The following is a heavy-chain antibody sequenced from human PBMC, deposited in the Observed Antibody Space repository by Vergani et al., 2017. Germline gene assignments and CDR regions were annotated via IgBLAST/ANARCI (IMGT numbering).Heavy chain of an antibody. Sequence: QVQLQESGPGLVKPSQTLSLTCTVSGGSISSGGYYWSWIRQHPGKGLEWIGYIYYSGSTYYNPSLKSRVTISLDTSKNQFSLKLSSVTAADTAVYYCAIVISGGSYYYYYYMDVWGKGTTVTVYS. CDR3: AIVISGGSYYYYYYMDV. CDR1: GGSISSGGYY. J-gene: IGHJ6*03. V-gene: IGHV4-31*03. CDR2: IYYSGST. D-gene: IGHD1-26*01.